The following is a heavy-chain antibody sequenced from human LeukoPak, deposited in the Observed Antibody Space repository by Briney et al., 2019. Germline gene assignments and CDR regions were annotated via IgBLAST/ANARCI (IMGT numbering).Heavy chain of an antibody. CDR2: IYYSGST. CDR3: ARLSFIAAEGDWFDP. Sequence: SETLSLTCTVSGGSISSYYWSWIRQPPGKGLEWIGYIYYSGSTNYNPSLKSRVTIAVDTSKNQFSLKLSSVTAADTAVYYCARLSFIAAEGDWFDPWGQGTLVTVSS. J-gene: IGHJ5*02. CDR1: GGSISSYY. V-gene: IGHV4-59*01. D-gene: IGHD6-13*01.